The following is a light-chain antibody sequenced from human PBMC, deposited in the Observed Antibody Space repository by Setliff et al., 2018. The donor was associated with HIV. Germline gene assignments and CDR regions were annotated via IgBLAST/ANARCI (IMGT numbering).Light chain of an antibody. CDR2: DVS. CDR1: SSDVGGYNY. CDR3: SSYTTSSFLYV. Sequence: SVLPQPASVSGSPGQSITISCIGTSSDVGGYNYVSWYQHHPGKAPKLMIYDVSARPSGVSNRFYGSKSGNAASLTISGLQAEDEAVYYCSSYTTSSFLYVFGIGTKVTVL. J-gene: IGLJ1*01. V-gene: IGLV2-14*03.